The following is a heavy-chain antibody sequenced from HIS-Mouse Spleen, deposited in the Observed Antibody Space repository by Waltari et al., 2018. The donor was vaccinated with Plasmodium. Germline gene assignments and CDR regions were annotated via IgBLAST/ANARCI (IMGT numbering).Heavy chain of an antibody. CDR3: ARVLGYKAAAGTFVEYFQH. CDR2: INPNSGGT. V-gene: IGHV1-2*02. D-gene: IGHD6-13*01. CDR1: GYTFTGYY. J-gene: IGHJ1*01. Sequence: QVQLVQSGAEVKKPGASVKVSCKASGYTFTGYYMHWVRQAPGQGLEWMGWINPNSGGTNYAQKFKCRVTMTRDTSISTAYRELSRLRSDDTAVYYCARVLGYKAAAGTFVEYFQHWGQGTLVTVSS.